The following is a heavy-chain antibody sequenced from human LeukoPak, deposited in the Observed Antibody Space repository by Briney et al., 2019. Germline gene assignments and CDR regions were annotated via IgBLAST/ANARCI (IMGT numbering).Heavy chain of an antibody. D-gene: IGHD3-22*01. CDR2: IYYSGST. V-gene: IGHV4-59*01. Sequence: SETLSLTCTVSGDAISSYYWSWIRQPPGKGLEWIGYIYYSGSTNYNPWLKSRVPISVDTSKNQFSLKLCSVTAADTAVDYCARGGGYYYDSSGNDYWGQGTLVTVSS. CDR3: ARGGGYYYDSSGNDY. J-gene: IGHJ4*02. CDR1: GDAISSYY.